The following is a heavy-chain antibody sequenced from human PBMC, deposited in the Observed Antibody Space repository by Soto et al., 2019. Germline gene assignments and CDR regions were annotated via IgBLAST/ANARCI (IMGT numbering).Heavy chain of an antibody. CDR3: AKGAVAGTPTSYYYYGMDV. CDR2: IIPIFGSV. D-gene: IGHD6-19*01. J-gene: IGHJ6*02. Sequence: QVQLLQSGTEVKKPGSSVRVSCEASGSSFRTYATSWVRQAPGQGLEWMGEIIPIFGSVNYAQKFQDRVTISAVESTTTVYMDLKSLRSNDTGVYYCAKGAVAGTPTSYYYYGMDVWGQGTTVTVSS. CDR1: GSSFRTYA. V-gene: IGHV1-69*12.